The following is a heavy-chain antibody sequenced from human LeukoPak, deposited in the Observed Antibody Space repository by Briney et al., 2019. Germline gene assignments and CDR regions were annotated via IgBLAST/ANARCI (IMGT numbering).Heavy chain of an antibody. CDR3: ANTYISSWYGPDY. J-gene: IGHJ4*02. D-gene: IGHD6-13*01. CDR1: GGSISSGG. Sequence: LSLTCTVSGGSISSGGYFWSWVRQAPGKGLEWVALISYDGSNKYYADSVKGRFTISRDNSKDTLFLQMNSLRAEDTAVYFCANTYISSWYGPDYWGQGTLVTVSS. CDR2: ISYDGSNK. V-gene: IGHV3-30*18.